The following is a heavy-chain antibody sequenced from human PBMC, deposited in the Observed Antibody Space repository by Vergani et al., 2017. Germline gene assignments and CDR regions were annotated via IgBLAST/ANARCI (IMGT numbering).Heavy chain of an antibody. CDR1: GFTSSYYG. CDR3: ATKSFGTPCCQMWYFRE. J-gene: IGHJ1*01. CDR2: ISYDGTQK. D-gene: IGHD1-1*01. V-gene: IGHV3-30*03. Sequence: QVHLVESGGGVVQPGRSLRLSCVVSGFTSSYYGMHWVRQAPGKGLEWVAVISYDGTQKYYADSVKGRFTISRDNSKSTLYLQMNSLRTEDTAVYYCATKSFGTPCCQMWYFREWGQGTLGTVSS.